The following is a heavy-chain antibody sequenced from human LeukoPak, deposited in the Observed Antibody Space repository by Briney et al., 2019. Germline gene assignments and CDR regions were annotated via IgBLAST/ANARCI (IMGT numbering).Heavy chain of an antibody. D-gene: IGHD1-14*01. CDR3: ARHNSRDDI. CDR1: GGSISNHY. Sequence: PSETLSLTCTVLGGSISNHYWSWIRQPPGKGLEWIGRMDISGNSDYSPSLKSRVTISVDTSKNQFSLRLTSVTAADTAIYYCARHNSRDDIWGQGTMVSVSS. J-gene: IGHJ3*02. V-gene: IGHV4-4*09. CDR2: MDISGNS.